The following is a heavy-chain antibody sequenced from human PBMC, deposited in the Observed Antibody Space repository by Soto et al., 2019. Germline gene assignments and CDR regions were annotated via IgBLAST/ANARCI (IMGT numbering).Heavy chain of an antibody. V-gene: IGHV4-59*08. CDR3: ARHLPYCGGDCYSLDY. CDR2: IYYSAST. CDR1: GGSISSYY. Sequence: QVQLQESGPGLVKPSETLSLTCTVSGGSISSYYWSWIRQPPGKGLEWIGYIYYSASTNYSPYLKSRVTISVDTSKNQFSLNLSSVTAADTAVYYCARHLPYCGGDCYSLDYWGQRTLVIVSS. D-gene: IGHD2-21*02. J-gene: IGHJ4*02.